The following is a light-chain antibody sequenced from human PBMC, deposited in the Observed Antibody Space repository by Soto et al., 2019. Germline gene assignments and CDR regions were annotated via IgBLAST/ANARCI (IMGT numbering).Light chain of an antibody. Sequence: EIVMTQSPATLSVSPGERATLSCRASQSVSSSYLAWYQQKPGQAPRLLIYGASSRATGIPDRFSGSGSETDFTLTISRLEPEDFAVYYCQQYGSSPWTFGQGTKVDIK. V-gene: IGKV3-20*01. CDR1: QSVSSSY. CDR2: GAS. J-gene: IGKJ1*01. CDR3: QQYGSSPWT.